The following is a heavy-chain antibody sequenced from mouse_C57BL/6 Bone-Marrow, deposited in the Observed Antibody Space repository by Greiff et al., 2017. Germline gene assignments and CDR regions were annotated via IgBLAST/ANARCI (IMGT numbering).Heavy chain of an antibody. CDR1: GYSFTGYY. V-gene: IGHV1-43*01. CDR3: ARYYYGSSYLAWFAY. J-gene: IGHJ3*01. CDR2: INPSTGGT. D-gene: IGHD1-1*01. Sequence: EVKLQESGPELVKPGASVKISCKASGYSFTGYYMHWVKQSPEKSLEWIGEINPSTGGTSYNQKFKGKATLTVDKSSSTAYMQLKSLTSEDSAVYYCARYYYGSSYLAWFAYWGQGTLVTVSA.